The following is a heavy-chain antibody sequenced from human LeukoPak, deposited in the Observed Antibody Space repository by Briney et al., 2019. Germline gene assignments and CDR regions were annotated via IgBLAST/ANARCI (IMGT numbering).Heavy chain of an antibody. CDR1: GGSISSYS. CDR3: AREGGAYCGGDCYPDY. V-gene: IGHV4-59*01. J-gene: IGHJ4*02. D-gene: IGHD2-21*02. Sequence: SETLSLTCTVSGGSISSYSWIWIRQPPGKGLEWIGYVYFSGSTDYSPSLKSRVTISIDTSKNQFSLKLSSVTAADTAVYYCAREGGAYCGGDCYPDYWGQGTLVTVSS. CDR2: VYFSGST.